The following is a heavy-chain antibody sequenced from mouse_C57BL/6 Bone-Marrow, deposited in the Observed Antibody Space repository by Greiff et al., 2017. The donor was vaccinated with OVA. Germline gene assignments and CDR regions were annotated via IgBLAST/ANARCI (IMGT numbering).Heavy chain of an antibody. CDR3: TRTGFDY. CDR2: IDPENGDT. Sequence: VQLQQSGAELVRPGASVTLSCTASGFNIKDDYMHWVKQRPEHGLEWIGWIDPENGDTAYASKFQGKATITADTSSNTAYLQLRSLTSEDTAVYYCTRTGFDYWGQGTTLTVSA. J-gene: IGHJ2*01. CDR1: GFNIKDDY. V-gene: IGHV14-4*01. D-gene: IGHD4-1*01.